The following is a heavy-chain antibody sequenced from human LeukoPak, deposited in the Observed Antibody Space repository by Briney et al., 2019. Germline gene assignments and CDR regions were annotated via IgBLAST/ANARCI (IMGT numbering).Heavy chain of an antibody. CDR2: IYYSGTT. CDR3: ARLLDNDSSSYPDTTDM. Sequence: SETLSLTWTVSGGSISGDYWRGIRRPPGKGLEWIGYIYYSGTTKYNPSLQSRVAISLDTSENTFSLKVTSVTAADTAMYYCARLLDNDSSSYPDTTDMWGGGTVVAVSS. J-gene: IGHJ3*02. D-gene: IGHD3-22*01. V-gene: IGHV4-59*01. CDR1: GGSISGDY.